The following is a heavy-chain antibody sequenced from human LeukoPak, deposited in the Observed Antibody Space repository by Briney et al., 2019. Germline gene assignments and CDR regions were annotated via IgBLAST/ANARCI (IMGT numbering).Heavy chain of an antibody. CDR3: AKGAAYYDILTGIDY. CDR1: GFTFSSYG. V-gene: IGHV3-30*18. CDR2: ISYDGSNK. Sequence: GGSLRLSSAASGFTFSSYGMHWVRQAPGKGLEWVAVISYDGSNKYYADSVKGRFTISRDNSKNTLYLQMNSLRAEDTAVYYCAKGAAYYDILTGIDYWGQGTLVTVSS. J-gene: IGHJ4*02. D-gene: IGHD3-9*01.